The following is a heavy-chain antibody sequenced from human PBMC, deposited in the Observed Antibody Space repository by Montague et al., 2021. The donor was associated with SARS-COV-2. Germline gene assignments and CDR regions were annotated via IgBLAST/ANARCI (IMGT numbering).Heavy chain of an antibody. V-gene: IGHV3-7*01. CDR1: GFTSGDYQ. J-gene: IGHJ4*02. CDR3: ARSPRGSGTGWLGY. Sequence: SLRLSCAASGFTSGDYQMTWVRQAPGKGLQWVANINQDETAKTYXDSVKGRFTISRDNAKNSLILRMNSLKDEDTAVYYCARSPRGSGTGWLGYWGQGTLVTVSS. D-gene: IGHD3/OR15-3a*01. CDR2: INQDETAK.